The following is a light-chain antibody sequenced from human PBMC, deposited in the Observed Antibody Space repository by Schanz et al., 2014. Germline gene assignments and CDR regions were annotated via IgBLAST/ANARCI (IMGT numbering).Light chain of an antibody. V-gene: IGKV4-1*01. CDR2: WAS. J-gene: IGKJ4*01. CDR1: QSVLYSSNNKNY. CDR3: QQYYGLPLT. Sequence: DIVMTQSPDSLAVSLGERATIHCKSSQSVLYSSNNKNYLAWHQQKPGQPPKVLIHWASTRESGVPDRFSGSGSGTHFTLTISSLQAEDVAVYYCQQYYGLPLTFGGGTKVEIK.